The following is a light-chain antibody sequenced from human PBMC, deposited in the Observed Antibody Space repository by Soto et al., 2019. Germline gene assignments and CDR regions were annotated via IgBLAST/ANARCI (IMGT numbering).Light chain of an antibody. CDR1: QSPLHSNGYNF. CDR2: LGS. CDR3: MQGLETPYT. Sequence: DIVMTQSPLSLPVTPGEPASISCRSSQSPLHSNGYNFFDWYVQKPGQSPQLLIYLGSNRASGVPDRFSGSGSGTDVTLKISRVEAEDAGVYYCMQGLETPYTFGQGTKLEIK. J-gene: IGKJ2*01. V-gene: IGKV2-28*01.